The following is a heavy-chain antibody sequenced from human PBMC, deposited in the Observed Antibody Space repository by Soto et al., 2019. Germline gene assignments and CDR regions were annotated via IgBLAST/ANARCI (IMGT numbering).Heavy chain of an antibody. V-gene: IGHV3-21*04. CDR2: ISSTTNYI. CDR1: GFTFTRYS. CDR3: ARESEDLTSNFDY. Sequence: GGSLRLSCAASGFTFTRYSINWVRQAPGKGLEWVSSISSTTNYIYYADSMKGRFTVSRDNAKNSVYLEMNSLSAEDTAVYYCARESEDLTSNFDYWGQGTLVTVSS. J-gene: IGHJ4*02.